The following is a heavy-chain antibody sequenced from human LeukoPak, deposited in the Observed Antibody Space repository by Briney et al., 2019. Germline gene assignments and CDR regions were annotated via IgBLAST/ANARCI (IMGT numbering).Heavy chain of an antibody. J-gene: IGHJ3*02. CDR1: GYTFTAYY. CDR3: ARAGVWDYSDSSGYHNAAFDI. D-gene: IGHD3-22*01. V-gene: IGHV1-2*02. Sequence: ASVKVSCKASGYTFTAYYIHWVRQAPGQGLEWMGWINPNSGDTNYAQKFQGRVTVTRDTSISTAYMDLSRLRSDDTAVYYCARAGVWDYSDSSGYHNAAFDIWGQGTMVTVSS. CDR2: INPNSGDT.